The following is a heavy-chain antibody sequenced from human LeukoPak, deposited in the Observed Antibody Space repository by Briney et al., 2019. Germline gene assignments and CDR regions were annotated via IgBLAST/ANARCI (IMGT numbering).Heavy chain of an antibody. D-gene: IGHD3-22*01. J-gene: IGHJ6*03. Sequence: GGSLRLSCAASGFTFSSYGMNWVRQAPGKGLEWVSSISSSSSYIYYADSVKGRFTISRDNAKNSLYLQMNSLRAEDTAVYYCARVPYYDSSGYYRYYYYYMDVWGKGTTVTVSS. CDR2: ISSSSSYI. CDR1: GFTFSSYG. CDR3: ARVPYYDSSGYYRYYYYYMDV. V-gene: IGHV3-21*01.